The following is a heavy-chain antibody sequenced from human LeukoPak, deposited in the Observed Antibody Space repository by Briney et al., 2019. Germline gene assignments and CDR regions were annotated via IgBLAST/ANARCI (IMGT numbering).Heavy chain of an antibody. V-gene: IGHV3-30*19. CDR2: ISYDGSKK. CDR1: LDCFRVFM. Sequence: GGSLRHSCAPSLDCFRVFMERRGCEAPGKGLEWVAVISYDGSKKFYADSVKGRFTISRDNSENTLYLQMNSQRAEDTAVYYCARGVCIQTANTLFDYWGQGTLVTVSS. J-gene: IGHJ4*02. D-gene: IGHD1-1*01. CDR3: ARGVCIQTANTLFDY.